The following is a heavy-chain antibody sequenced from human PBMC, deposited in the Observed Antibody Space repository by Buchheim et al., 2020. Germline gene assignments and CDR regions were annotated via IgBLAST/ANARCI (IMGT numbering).Heavy chain of an antibody. CDR1: GGSFSGYS. CDR3: ARGRYGGGAY. V-gene: IGHV4-34*01. D-gene: IGHD3-16*01. J-gene: IGHJ4*02. CDR2: INRSGST. Sequence: QVQLQQWGAGLLKPSETLFLTCAVYGGSFSGYSWSWIRQPPGKGLEWIGEINRSGSTNYNPSLESRVTISADTSKNQFSLNLNSVTAADTAVYYCARGRYGGGAYWGQGTL.